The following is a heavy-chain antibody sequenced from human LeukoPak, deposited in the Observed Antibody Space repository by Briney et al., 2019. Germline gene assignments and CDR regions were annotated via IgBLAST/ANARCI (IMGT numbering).Heavy chain of an antibody. CDR3: ARGVIFGVVLDAFDI. J-gene: IGHJ3*02. V-gene: IGHV1-18*01. CDR2: ISAYNGNT. CDR1: GYTFTSYG. Sequence: ASVKVSCKASGYTFTSYGISWVRQAPGQGLEWMGWISAYNGNTNYAQKLQGRVTMTTDTSTSTAYMELRSLRSDDTAVYYCARGVIFGVVLDAFDIWSQGTMVTVSS. D-gene: IGHD3-3*01.